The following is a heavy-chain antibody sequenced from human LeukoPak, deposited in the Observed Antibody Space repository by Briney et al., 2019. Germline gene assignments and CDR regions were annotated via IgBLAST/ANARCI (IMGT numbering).Heavy chain of an antibody. CDR2: ISTYNGDT. Sequence: ASVKVSCKASGYTFTSYYMHWVRQAPGQGLEWMGWISTYNGDTQYSQKFQGRVALTRDTSTNTVHMELWSLRSDDTAVYYCARDTNNEIDYWGQGTLVIVSS. CDR3: ARDTNNEIDY. CDR1: GYTFTSYY. V-gene: IGHV1-18*04. J-gene: IGHJ4*02. D-gene: IGHD2-8*01.